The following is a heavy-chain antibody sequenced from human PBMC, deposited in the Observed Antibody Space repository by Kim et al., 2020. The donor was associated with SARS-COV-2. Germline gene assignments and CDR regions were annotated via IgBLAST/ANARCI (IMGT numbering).Heavy chain of an antibody. CDR3: ARGRGYCSSTSCYGWGRISKIKNRFGP. CDR1: GYTFTSYD. Sequence: ASVKVSCKASGYTFTSYDINWVRQATGQGLEWMGWMNPNSGNTGYAQKFQGRVTMTRNTSISTAYMELSSLRSEDTAVYYCARGRGYCSSTSCYGWGRISKIKNRFGPWGQGTLVNVSS. CDR2: MNPNSGNT. V-gene: IGHV1-8*01. J-gene: IGHJ5*02. D-gene: IGHD2-2*01.